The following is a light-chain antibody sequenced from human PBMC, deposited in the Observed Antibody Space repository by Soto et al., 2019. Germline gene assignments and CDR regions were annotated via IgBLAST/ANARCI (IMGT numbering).Light chain of an antibody. J-gene: IGKJ1*01. CDR3: QQYNSHWT. CDR1: QGISSW. V-gene: IGKV1-5*03. Sequence: DIRTTQSPSALSTSVRHRVTITCRASQGISSWFAWYQQQPGKAPNLLIYKASSLESGPHSRFSGSGSGTEFTPTIRRVQPDDFATYYRQQYNSHWTFGQGTTVEIK. CDR2: KAS.